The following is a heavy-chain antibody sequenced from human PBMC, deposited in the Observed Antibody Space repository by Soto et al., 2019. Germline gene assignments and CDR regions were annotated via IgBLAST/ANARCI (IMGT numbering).Heavy chain of an antibody. CDR3: VTDAAEPAIVPAHWLV. CDR2: IYHSVSS. D-gene: IGHD6-19*01. V-gene: IGHV4-4*02. J-gene: IGHJ2*01. Sequence: SETLSLTGAVSGGAISSRHLWCWFRQAPGKGLEWIGEIYHSVSSNDNPSLKSRITMSVDKSKNQFSVKLSSVTGVDTAVYYCVTDAAEPAIVPAHWLVSGRGTMVTVYS. CDR1: GGAISSRHL.